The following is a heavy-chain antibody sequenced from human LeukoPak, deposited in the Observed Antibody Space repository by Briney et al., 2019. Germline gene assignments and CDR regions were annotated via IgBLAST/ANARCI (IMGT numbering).Heavy chain of an antibody. CDR1: RFTFSSYA. CDR2: ISYDGSNK. D-gene: IGHD1-26*01. CDR3: ARGYSGDAFDI. Sequence: GRSLRLSCAASRFTFSSYAMHWVRQAPGKGLEWVAVISYDGSNKYYADSVKGRFTISRDNSKNMLYLQMNSLRAEDTAVYYCARGYSGDAFDIWGQGTMVTVSS. V-gene: IGHV3-30-3*01. J-gene: IGHJ3*02.